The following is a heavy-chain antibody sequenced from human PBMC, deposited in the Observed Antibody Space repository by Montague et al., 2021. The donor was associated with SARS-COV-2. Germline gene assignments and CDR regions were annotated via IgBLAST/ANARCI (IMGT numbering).Heavy chain of an antibody. CDR3: ARVARYCANGVCQTYYYYGMDV. V-gene: IGHV4-59*01. D-gene: IGHD2-8*01. CDR2: MYYSGST. J-gene: IGHJ6*02. Sequence: SETLSLTCIVSGGSTNYYYWGWIRQSPGKGLEWIGYMYYSGSTNCNPSLKSRVTMSIDRSKNQSSLKLRSVTAADAAVYYCARVARYCANGVCQTYYYYGMDVWGQGTTVTVSS. CDR1: GGSTNYYY.